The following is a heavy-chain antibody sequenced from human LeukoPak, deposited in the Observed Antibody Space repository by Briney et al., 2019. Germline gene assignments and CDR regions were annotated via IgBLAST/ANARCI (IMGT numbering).Heavy chain of an antibody. V-gene: IGHV1-46*01. J-gene: IGHJ1*01. CDR1: GYTFTSYY. Sequence: ASVKVSCKASGYTFTSYYMHWVRQAPGQGLEWMGIINPSGGSTSYAQKFQGRVTMTRDMSTSTVYMELSSLRSEDTAVYYCARDNQGQWPYFQHWGQGTLVTVSS. CDR2: INPSGGST. D-gene: IGHD6-19*01. CDR3: ARDNQGQWPYFQH.